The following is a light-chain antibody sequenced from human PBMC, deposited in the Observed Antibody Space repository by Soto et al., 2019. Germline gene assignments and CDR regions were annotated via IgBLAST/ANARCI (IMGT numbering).Light chain of an antibody. CDR3: RSYTSSSTPSV. V-gene: IGLV2-14*01. J-gene: IGLJ1*01. CDR1: SRDAGGYNY. Sequence: QTVLAQPAAVSGSPGQSMTISCTVTSRDAGGYNYVSWYHQHPGKAPKLMIYEDSNRPSRVSNPFSASKSRNKASLTISGLQAGDEADYYCRSYTSSSTPSVFGAGTKVTVL. CDR2: EDS.